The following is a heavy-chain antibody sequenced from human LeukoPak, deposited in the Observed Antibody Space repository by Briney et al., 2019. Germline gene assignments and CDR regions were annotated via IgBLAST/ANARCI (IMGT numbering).Heavy chain of an antibody. CDR1: GYTLTELS. CDR3: ATDGVGVVPAAISNWFDP. D-gene: IGHD2-2*01. V-gene: IGHV1-24*01. CDR2: FDPEDGET. J-gene: IGHJ5*02. Sequence: EASVKVSCKVSGYTLTELSMHWVRQAPGKGLEWMGGFDPEDGETIYAQKFQGRVTMTEDTSTDTAYMELSSLRSEDTAVYYCATDGVGVVPAAISNWFDPWGQGTLVTVSS.